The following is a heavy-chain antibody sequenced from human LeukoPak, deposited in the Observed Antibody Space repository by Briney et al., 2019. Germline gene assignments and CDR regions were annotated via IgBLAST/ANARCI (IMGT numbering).Heavy chain of an antibody. CDR1: GFTFSSYA. CDR2: ISGSGGST. D-gene: IGHD3-22*01. J-gene: IGHJ3*02. V-gene: IGHV3-23*01. Sequence: PPGGSLRLSCAASGFTFSSYAMSWVRQAPGKGLEWVSAISGSGGSTYYADSVKGRFAISRDNSKNTLYLQMNSLRAEDTAVYYCARGSSPYYYDSSGPGTHAFDIWGQGTMVTVSS. CDR3: ARGSSPYYYDSSGPGTHAFDI.